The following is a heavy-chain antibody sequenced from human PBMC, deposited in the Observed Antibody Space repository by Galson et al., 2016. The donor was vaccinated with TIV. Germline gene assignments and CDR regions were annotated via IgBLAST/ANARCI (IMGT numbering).Heavy chain of an antibody. CDR2: INPSGGST. Sequence: QGPEWVGVINPSGGSTTYAEKFQGRVTITRDTSISTVHMELHSLTSDDTALYFCAREGSTGRKSPFDIWGQGTLVTVSS. D-gene: IGHD1-1*01. J-gene: IGHJ1*01. V-gene: IGHV1-46*01. CDR3: AREGSTGRKSPFDI.